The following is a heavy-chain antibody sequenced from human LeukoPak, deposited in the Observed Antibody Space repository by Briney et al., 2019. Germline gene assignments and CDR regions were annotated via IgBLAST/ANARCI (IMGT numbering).Heavy chain of an antibody. D-gene: IGHD3-3*01. V-gene: IGHV1-69*05. CDR2: IIPIFGTA. J-gene: IGHJ5*02. CDR3: AREGDVWSGYYLNWFDP. Sequence: GSSVKVSCKASGGTFSSYAISWVRQAPGQGLEWMGGIIPIFGTANYAQKFQGRVTITTDESTSTAYMELSSLRSEDTAVYYCAREGDVWSGYYLNWFDPWGQGTLVSVSS. CDR1: GGTFSSYA.